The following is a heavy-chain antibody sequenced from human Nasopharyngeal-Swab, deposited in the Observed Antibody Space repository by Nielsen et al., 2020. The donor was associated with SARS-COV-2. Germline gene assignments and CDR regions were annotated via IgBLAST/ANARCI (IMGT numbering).Heavy chain of an antibody. D-gene: IGHD3-22*01. V-gene: IGHV4-61*01. CDR1: GGSVSSGSYY. CDR2: IYYSGST. CDR3: ARGAAGYYDSSGYPYFDY. J-gene: IGHJ4*02. Sequence: SETLSLTCTVSGGSVSSGSYYWSWIRQPPGKGLEWIGYIYYSGSTNYNPSLKSRVTISVDTSKNQFSLKLSSVTAADTAVYYCARGAAGYYDSSGYPYFDYWGQGTLVTVSS.